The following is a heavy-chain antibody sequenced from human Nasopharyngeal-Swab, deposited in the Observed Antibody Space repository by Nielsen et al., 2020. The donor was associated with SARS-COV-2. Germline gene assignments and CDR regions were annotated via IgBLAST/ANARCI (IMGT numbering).Heavy chain of an antibody. Sequence: GGSLRLSCAASGFTFSSYAMSWVRQAPGKGLEWVAAISGSGGGTYYADSVKGRFTISRDNSKNTLYLQMNSLRAEDTAVYYCAREAQTGYSSGWTYYYYGMDVWGQGTTVTVSS. D-gene: IGHD6-19*01. V-gene: IGHV3-23*01. CDR2: ISGSGGGT. J-gene: IGHJ6*02. CDR3: AREAQTGYSSGWTYYYYGMDV. CDR1: GFTFSSYA.